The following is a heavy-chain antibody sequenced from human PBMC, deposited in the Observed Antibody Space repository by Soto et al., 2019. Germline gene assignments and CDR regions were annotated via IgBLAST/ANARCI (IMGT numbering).Heavy chain of an antibody. D-gene: IGHD6-19*01. J-gene: IGHJ4*02. Sequence: SETLSLTCTVSGGSISSYYWSWIRQPAGKGLEWIVRFYTSGSTNYNPSLKSRVTMSVDTSKNQFSLKLSSVTAADTAVYYCVRSHGSGWYSYFDCWGKGSRVTVSS. CDR3: VRSHGSGWYSYFDC. V-gene: IGHV4-4*07. CDR1: GGSISSYY. CDR2: FYTSGST.